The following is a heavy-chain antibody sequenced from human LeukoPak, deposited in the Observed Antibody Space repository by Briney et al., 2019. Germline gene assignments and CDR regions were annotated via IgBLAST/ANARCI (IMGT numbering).Heavy chain of an antibody. J-gene: IGHJ3*02. CDR3: AREVGARAFDI. Sequence: GGSLRLSCAASGFTFSSYSMNWVRQAPGKGLEWVSSISSSSGYIYYADSVKGRFTISRDNANNLLYLQMNSLRAEDTAVYYCAREVGARAFDIWGQGAMVTVSS. V-gene: IGHV3-21*01. CDR2: ISSSSGYI. CDR1: GFTFSSYS. D-gene: IGHD1-26*01.